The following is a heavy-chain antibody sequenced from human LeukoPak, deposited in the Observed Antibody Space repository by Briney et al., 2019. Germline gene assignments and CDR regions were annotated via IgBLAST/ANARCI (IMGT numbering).Heavy chain of an antibody. D-gene: IGHD6-13*01. V-gene: IGHV3-66*01. CDR2: TYSGGRT. Sequence: GGSLRPSCAASGFTVSNSYMNWVRQPPGKGLEWVSVTYSGGRTYYADSVKGRFTISRDISKNTLDLQMNSLIAEDTAVYYCARRYSTNWANDYWGQGTLVTVSS. CDR1: GFTVSNSY. CDR3: ARRYSTNWANDY. J-gene: IGHJ4*02.